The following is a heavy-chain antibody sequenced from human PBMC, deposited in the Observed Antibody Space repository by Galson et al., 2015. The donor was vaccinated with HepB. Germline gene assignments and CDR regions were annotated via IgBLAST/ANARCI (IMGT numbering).Heavy chain of an antibody. J-gene: IGHJ3*01. D-gene: IGHD3-16*01. CDR2: MYTAGDR. CDR1: GFTFSNYV. V-gene: IGHV3-13*01. Sequence: SLRLSCAASGFTFSNYVMHWVRQAAGKGLEWVAGMYTAGDRYYSGSAKGRFTISRENGDKSLYLQMNSLGAGDTAVYYCAKLSLRDDAFDVWGHGTMVTVSS. CDR3: AKLSLRDDAFDV.